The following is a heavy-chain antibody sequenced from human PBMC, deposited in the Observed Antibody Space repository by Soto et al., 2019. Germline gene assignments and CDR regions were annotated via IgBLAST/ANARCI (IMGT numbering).Heavy chain of an antibody. CDR2: SNANNGGA. Sequence: QVQLVQSGDEVKNPGAAVKVSCKPSGYTFTDYHIHWVRQAPGQGLECMGWSNANNGGAGSARQFQGRLTVTRDTSVSTVSVELSHLRSDYTAVYLCAREGGSGLLAHKTNWVDTVGHGTRVTVSS. CDR3: AREGGSGLLAHKTNWVDT. V-gene: IGHV1-2*02. J-gene: IGHJ5*01. CDR1: GYTFTDYH. D-gene: IGHD6-25*01.